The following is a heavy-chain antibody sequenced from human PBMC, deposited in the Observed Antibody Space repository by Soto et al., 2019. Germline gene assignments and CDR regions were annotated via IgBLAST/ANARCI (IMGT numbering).Heavy chain of an antibody. Sequence: GGSLRLSCAASGFTFSSYAMSWVRQAPGKGLEWVSAINGSGGSTYYADSVKGRFTISRDNSKNTLYLQMNSLRAEDTAVYYCAKSKQLVPYYYYYGMDVWGQGTTVTVSS. CDR2: INGSGGST. J-gene: IGHJ6*02. V-gene: IGHV3-23*01. CDR3: AKSKQLVPYYYYYGMDV. D-gene: IGHD6-6*01. CDR1: GFTFSSYA.